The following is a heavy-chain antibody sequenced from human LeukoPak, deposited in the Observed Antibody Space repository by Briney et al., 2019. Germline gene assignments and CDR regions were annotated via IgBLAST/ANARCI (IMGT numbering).Heavy chain of an antibody. CDR2: LNPSGGST. V-gene: IGHV1-46*01. Sequence: ASVTVSCTASGYTVTSYYMHWVRQAPGQGLEWMGILNPSGGSTSYAQKFQGRATLTRATSTSTVYMELSSLRSEDTAVYYCASVYNYGMDVWGRGTTVIVSS. CDR1: GYTVTSYY. J-gene: IGHJ6*02. CDR3: ASVYNYGMDV.